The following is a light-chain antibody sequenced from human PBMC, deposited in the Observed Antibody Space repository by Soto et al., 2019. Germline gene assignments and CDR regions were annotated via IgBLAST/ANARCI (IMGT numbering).Light chain of an antibody. CDR3: QQRINWHPLT. CDR2: DAS. V-gene: IGKV3-11*01. J-gene: IGKJ4*01. Sequence: EIVLTQSPATLSLSPGERATLSCRASQSVTSYFDWYQQKPGQAPMLLIYDASNRATGIPARFSGSRSETDFTLTISSLEPEDFAVYYCQQRINWHPLTVGGGNNVEIK. CDR1: QSVTSY.